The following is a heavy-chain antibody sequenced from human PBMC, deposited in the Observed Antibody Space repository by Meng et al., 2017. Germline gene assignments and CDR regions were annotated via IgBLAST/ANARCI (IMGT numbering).Heavy chain of an antibody. CDR1: GYTLTSYG. CDR2: ISAYNGNT. J-gene: IGHJ2*01. CDR3: ARGLSTTYWYFDL. D-gene: IGHD2/OR15-2a*01. Sequence: LVQSGSELRKPGASVKVSCKASGYTLTSYGISWVRQAPGQGLEWMGWISAYNGNTNYAQKLQGRVTMTTDTSTSAAYMELRSLRSDDTAVYYCARGLSTTYWYFDLWGRGTLVTVSS. V-gene: IGHV1-18*01.